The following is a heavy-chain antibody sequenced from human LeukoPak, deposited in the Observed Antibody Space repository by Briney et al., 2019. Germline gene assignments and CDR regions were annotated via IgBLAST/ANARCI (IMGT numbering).Heavy chain of an antibody. D-gene: IGHD3-22*01. J-gene: IGHJ4*02. Sequence: SETLSLTCTVSGGSISSGGYYWSWIRQPPGKGLEWIGYIYHSGSTYYNPSLKSRVTISVDRSKNQFSLKLSSVTAADTAVYYCARDPFYDSSDQRIDYWGQGTLVTVSS. CDR1: GGSISSGGYY. CDR2: IYHSGST. CDR3: ARDPFYDSSDQRIDY. V-gene: IGHV4-30-2*01.